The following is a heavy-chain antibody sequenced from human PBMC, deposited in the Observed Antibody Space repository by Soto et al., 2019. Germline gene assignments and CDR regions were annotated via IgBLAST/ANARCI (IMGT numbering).Heavy chain of an antibody. D-gene: IGHD2-15*01. CDR2: INSDGSVS. J-gene: IGHJ6*03. CDR3: ARGDCVGGSCYSLAGSFYYYMDV. V-gene: IGHV3-74*01. Sequence: EVKLVESGGGLVQPGGSLRLSCAASGFTFSNYWMYWVRQAPGQGLVWVSRINSDGSVSRYADSVKGRLTISRDNVKNTLYLQMISLIVEDTAVYYWARGDCVGGSCYSLAGSFYYYMDVWGKGTTVTVFS. CDR1: GFTFSNYW.